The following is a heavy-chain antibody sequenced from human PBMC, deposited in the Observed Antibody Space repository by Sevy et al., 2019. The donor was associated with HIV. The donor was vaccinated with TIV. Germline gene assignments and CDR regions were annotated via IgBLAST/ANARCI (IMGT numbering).Heavy chain of an antibody. J-gene: IGHJ6*02. CDR3: TTEGIVLAYGMDL. D-gene: IGHD2-2*01. V-gene: IGHV3-15*07. Sequence: GGSLRLSCAASGFTFSNAWMNWVRQAPGKGLEWVGRIKSKTDGGTTDFAAPVKGRFTISRDDSKKTLYLQMNSLKTEDTAVYFCTTEGIVLAYGMDLWGQGTTVTVSS. CDR2: IKSKTDGGTT. CDR1: GFTFSNAW.